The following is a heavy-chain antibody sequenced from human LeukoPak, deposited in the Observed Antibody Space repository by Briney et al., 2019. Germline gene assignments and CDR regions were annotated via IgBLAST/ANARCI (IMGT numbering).Heavy chain of an antibody. J-gene: IGHJ4*02. CDR3: ARDHGIMVRGGSGFDS. CDR2: IYYSGST. D-gene: IGHD3-10*01. Sequence: SETLSLTCTVSGGSISSYYWSWIRQPPGKGLEWIGYIYYSGSTNYNPSLKSRVTISVDTSKNQFSLKLSSVTAADTAVYYCARDHGIMVRGGSGFDSWGQGTLVTVSS. V-gene: IGHV4-59*01. CDR1: GGSISSYY.